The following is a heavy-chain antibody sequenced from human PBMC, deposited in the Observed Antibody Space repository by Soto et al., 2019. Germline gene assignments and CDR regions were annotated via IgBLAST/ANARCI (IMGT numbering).Heavy chain of an antibody. CDR2: IIPILGIA. CDR1: GGTFSSYT. D-gene: IGHD4-17*01. CDR3: ARYNDYGDYDFAFDI. V-gene: IGHV1-69*02. J-gene: IGHJ3*02. Sequence: ALVKVSCKASGGTFSSYTISWVRQAPGQGLEWMGRIIPILGIANYAQKFQGRVTITADKSTSTAYMELSSLRSEDTAVYYCARYNDYGDYDFAFDIWGQGTMVTVSS.